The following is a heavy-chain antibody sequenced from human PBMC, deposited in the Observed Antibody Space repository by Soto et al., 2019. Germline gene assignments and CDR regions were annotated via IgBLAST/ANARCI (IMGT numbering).Heavy chain of an antibody. J-gene: IGHJ4*02. Sequence: GESLKISCAASGFIFSSYGMHWVRQAPGKGLEWVAGIGYDGRNEFYADSVKGRFTISRDNSKNMLFVQMKSLRVEDTSLYFCARYNSGTFSYDFWGQGTLVTVSS. CDR2: IGYDGRNE. V-gene: IGHV3-33*01. D-gene: IGHD1-26*01. CDR1: GFIFSSYG. CDR3: ARYNSGTFSYDF.